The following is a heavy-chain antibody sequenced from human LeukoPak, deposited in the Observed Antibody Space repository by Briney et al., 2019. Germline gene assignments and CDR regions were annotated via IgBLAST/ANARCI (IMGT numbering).Heavy chain of an antibody. V-gene: IGHV1-18*01. J-gene: IGHJ4*02. CDR2: ISGNNDNA. CDR1: GSTFTAYG. CDR3: ARDSTVTTQGFG. Sequence: ASVKVSCKASGSTFTAYGISWVRQAPGQGLEWMGWISGNNDNANYAQKVQGRVTMTADTSTSTAYMELRSLRSDDTAVYYCARDSTVTTQGFGWGQGTLVTVSS. D-gene: IGHD4-11*01.